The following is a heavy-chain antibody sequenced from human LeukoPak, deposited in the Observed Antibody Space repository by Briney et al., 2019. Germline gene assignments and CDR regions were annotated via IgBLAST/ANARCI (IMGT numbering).Heavy chain of an antibody. V-gene: IGHV3-33*01. CDR3: ARGFIAAAGTNSAFDI. CDR2: IWYDGSNK. Sequence: PGGSLRLSCAASGLTFSSCGMHWVRQAPGKGLEWVAVIWYDGSNKYYADSVKGRFTISRDNSKNTLYLQMNSLRAEDTAVYYCARGFIAAAGTNSAFDIWGQGTMVTVSS. J-gene: IGHJ3*02. D-gene: IGHD6-13*01. CDR1: GLTFSSCG.